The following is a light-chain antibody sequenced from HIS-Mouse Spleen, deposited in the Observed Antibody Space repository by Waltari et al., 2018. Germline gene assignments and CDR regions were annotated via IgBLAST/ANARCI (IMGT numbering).Light chain of an antibody. J-gene: IGLJ2*01. CDR3: QAWDG. Sequence: SYELTQPHSVSVSPGQTASITCSGDKLGDKYACWYQQKPGQSPVLVIYQDSKRPSGIPERFSGSNSGNTATLTISGTQAMDEADYYCQAWDGFGGGTKLTVL. CDR2: QDS. V-gene: IGLV3-1*01. CDR1: KLGDKY.